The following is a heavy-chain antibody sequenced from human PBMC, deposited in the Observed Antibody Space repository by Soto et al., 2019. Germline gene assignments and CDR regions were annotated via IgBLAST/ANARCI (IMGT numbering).Heavy chain of an antibody. Sequence: QVQLQQWGAGLLKPSETLSLTCAVYGGSVSGYYWSWIRQPPGKGLEWIGDIDHSGSTNYNQSLKSRVTISVDASKSQFSLKQSSVTAADTAVYYWARRGGFLGIFRSTSCPRGRAFDIWGQGTMVTVSS. CDR1: GGSVSGYY. CDR2: IDHSGST. D-gene: IGHD2-2*01. V-gene: IGHV4-34*01. CDR3: ARRGGFLGIFRSTSCPRGRAFDI. J-gene: IGHJ3*02.